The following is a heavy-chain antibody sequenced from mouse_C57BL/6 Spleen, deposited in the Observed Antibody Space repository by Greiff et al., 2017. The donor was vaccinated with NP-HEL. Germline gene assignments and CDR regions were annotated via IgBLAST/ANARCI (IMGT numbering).Heavy chain of an antibody. CDR3: TRMYYYGSSYWYFDV. J-gene: IGHJ1*03. CDR2: IYPGNSDT. CDR1: GYTFTSYW. Sequence: EVQLQQSGTVLARPGASVKMSCKTSGYTFTSYWMHWVKQRPGQGLAWIGAIYPGNSDTSYNQKFKGKAKLTAVTSASTAYMELSSLTNEDSAVYYGTRMYYYGSSYWYFDVWGTGTTVTVSS. D-gene: IGHD1-1*01. V-gene: IGHV1-5*01.